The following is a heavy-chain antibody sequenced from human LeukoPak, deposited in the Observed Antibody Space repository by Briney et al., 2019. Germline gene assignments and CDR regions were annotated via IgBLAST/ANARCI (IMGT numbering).Heavy chain of an antibody. CDR1: GFTFSSYS. CDR2: ISSSSYI. V-gene: IGHV3-21*01. J-gene: IGHJ6*02. D-gene: IGHD5-12*01. Sequence: GGSLRLSCAASGFTFSSYSMNWVRQAPGKGLEWVSSISSSSYIYYADSVKGRFTISRDNAKNSLYLQMNSLRAEDTAVYYCARVGGYDPYYYYGMDVWGQGTTVTGSS. CDR3: ARVGGYDPYYYYGMDV.